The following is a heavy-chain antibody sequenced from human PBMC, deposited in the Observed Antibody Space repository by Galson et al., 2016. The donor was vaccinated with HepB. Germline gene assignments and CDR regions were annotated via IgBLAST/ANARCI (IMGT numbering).Heavy chain of an antibody. J-gene: IGHJ3*02. V-gene: IGHV3-30-3*01. CDR1: GFTFGSYA. D-gene: IGHD2-2*01. Sequence: SLRLSCAASGFTFGSYAMHWVRQAPGKGLEWVAVISYDGSNKYYADSVKGRFTISRDNSKNTLYLQMNSLRAEDTAVYYCARDPGGYCSSTSCYGKDAFDIWGQGTMVTVSS. CDR3: ARDPGGYCSSTSCYGKDAFDI. CDR2: ISYDGSNK.